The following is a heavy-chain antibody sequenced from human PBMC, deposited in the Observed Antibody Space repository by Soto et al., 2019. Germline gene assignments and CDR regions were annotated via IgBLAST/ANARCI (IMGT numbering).Heavy chain of an antibody. D-gene: IGHD3-16*02. Sequence: ASVKVSCKTSGYTFTSHGISWVRWARGRGLEWMGWISAYNGNTNYAQKLQGRVTMTTDTSTSTAYMELRSLRSDDTAVYYCARGEYYDYVWGSYRQYNWFDPWGQGTLVTVSS. CDR1: GYTFTSHG. V-gene: IGHV1-18*04. J-gene: IGHJ5*02. CDR2: ISAYNGNT. CDR3: ARGEYYDYVWGSYRQYNWFDP.